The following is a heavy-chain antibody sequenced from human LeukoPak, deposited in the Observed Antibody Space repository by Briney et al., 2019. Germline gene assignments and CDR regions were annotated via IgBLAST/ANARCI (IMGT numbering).Heavy chain of an antibody. Sequence: APLKVSCRASGYTFTTYGLNWARQAPGLGLEWMGWISAYNGNTKDAEKFQDRVTMTTDTSTSTAYMELRNLRSDDTAVYYCARDTIAARPGWFDPWGQGTLVTVSS. CDR1: GYTFTTYG. V-gene: IGHV1-18*01. CDR3: ARDTIAARPGWFDP. J-gene: IGHJ5*02. CDR2: ISAYNGNT. D-gene: IGHD6-6*01.